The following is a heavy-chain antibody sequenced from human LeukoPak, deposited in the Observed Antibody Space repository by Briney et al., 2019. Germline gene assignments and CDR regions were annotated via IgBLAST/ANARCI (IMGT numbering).Heavy chain of an antibody. V-gene: IGHV1-8*01. CDR1: GYIFTSYD. CDR2: MNPNSGNT. J-gene: IGHJ5*02. Sequence: ASVKVSCKASGYIFTSYDINWVRQATGQGLEWMGWMNPNSGNTGYAQKFQGRVTMTRNTSISTAYMELSSLRSEDTAVYYCARSSSTSNWFDPWGQGTLVTVSS. D-gene: IGHD2-2*01. CDR3: ARSSSTSNWFDP.